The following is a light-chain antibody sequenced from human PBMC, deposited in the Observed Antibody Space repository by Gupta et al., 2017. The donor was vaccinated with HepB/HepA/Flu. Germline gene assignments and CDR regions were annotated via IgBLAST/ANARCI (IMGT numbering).Light chain of an antibody. Sequence: DNQMTQSPSSLSASVGDRVTITCRASQDIRNYLAWFQQKPGKAPKSLIYAASTLQSGVPSRFSGGGSGTDFTIPISSMQPEDFGTYYCQHYNSYPITFGQGTRLEIK. CDR1: QDIRNY. CDR2: AAS. V-gene: IGKV1-16*01. CDR3: QHYNSYPIT. J-gene: IGKJ5*01.